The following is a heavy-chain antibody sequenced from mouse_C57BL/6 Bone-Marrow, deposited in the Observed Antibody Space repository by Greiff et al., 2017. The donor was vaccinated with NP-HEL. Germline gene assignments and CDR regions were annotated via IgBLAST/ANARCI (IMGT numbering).Heavy chain of an antibody. V-gene: IGHV1-69*01. CDR2: IDPSDSYT. Sequence: VQLQQPGAELVMPGASVKLSCKASGYTFTSYWMHWVKQRPGQGLEWIGEIDPSDSYTNYNQKFKGKSTLTVDKSSSTAYMQRSSLTSEDSAVYYCARRGYYYGSSPYWYFDVWGTGTTVTVSS. CDR1: GYTFTSYW. J-gene: IGHJ1*03. CDR3: ARRGYYYGSSPYWYFDV. D-gene: IGHD1-1*01.